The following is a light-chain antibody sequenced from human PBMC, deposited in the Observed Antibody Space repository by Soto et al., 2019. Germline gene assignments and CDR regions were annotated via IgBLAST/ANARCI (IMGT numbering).Light chain of an antibody. V-gene: IGKV1-5*03. J-gene: IGKJ1*01. Sequence: DIQMTQSPSTLSASVGDRLTITCRASQSISDWLAWYQQKPGKAPKLLIYKASSLESGVPSRFSGSRSGTEFTLTISSLQPDDFATYYCQQYNSLWTFGQGTKVEIK. CDR2: KAS. CDR1: QSISDW. CDR3: QQYNSLWT.